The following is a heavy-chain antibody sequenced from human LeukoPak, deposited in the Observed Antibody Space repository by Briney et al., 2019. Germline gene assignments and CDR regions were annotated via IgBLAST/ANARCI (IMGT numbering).Heavy chain of an antibody. CDR2: ISGSGGTT. V-gene: IGHV3-23*01. CDR3: ASDWGAY. Sequence: PGGSLRLSCTASGFTFSSYAMNWVRQTPGKGLEWVSGISGSGGTTYYADSVKGRFSISRDNSKNTLYLQMNSLRAEDTAVYYCASDWGAYWGQGTLVTVFS. CDR1: GFTFSSYA. D-gene: IGHD3-16*01. J-gene: IGHJ4*02.